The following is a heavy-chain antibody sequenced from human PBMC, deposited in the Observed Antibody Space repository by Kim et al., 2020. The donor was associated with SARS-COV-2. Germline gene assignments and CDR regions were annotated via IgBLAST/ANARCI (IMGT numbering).Heavy chain of an antibody. CDR1: GFTFGDYA. J-gene: IGHJ4*02. CDR3: TKGRVFAGYSNSGALDY. V-gene: IGHV3-9*01. Sequence: SLRLSCAASGFTFGDYAMHWVRQAPGKGLEWVSGISWNSGSIGYADSVKGRFTISRDNAKNFLYLQMNSRRAEDTALYYCTKGRVFAGYSNSGALDYWGQGTLVTVSS. CDR2: ISWNSGSI. D-gene: IGHD6-13*01.